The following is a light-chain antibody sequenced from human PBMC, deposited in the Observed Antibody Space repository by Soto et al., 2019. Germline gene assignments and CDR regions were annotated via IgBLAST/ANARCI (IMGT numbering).Light chain of an antibody. J-gene: IGKJ2*01. Sequence: EIVLTQSPGTLSLSPGERATLSCRASQSVSSSYLAWYQQKPGQAPRLLIYGASSRATVIPDRFSGSGSGTDLTLTISRLEPEDFAVYYCQQYGSSPRYTFGQGTKLEI. V-gene: IGKV3-20*01. CDR1: QSVSSSY. CDR2: GAS. CDR3: QQYGSSPRYT.